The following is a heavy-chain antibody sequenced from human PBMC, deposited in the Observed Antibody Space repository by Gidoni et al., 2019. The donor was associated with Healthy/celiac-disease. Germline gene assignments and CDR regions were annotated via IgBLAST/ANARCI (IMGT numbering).Heavy chain of an antibody. D-gene: IGHD2-2*01. CDR2: ISSSSSYI. CDR1: GLPFSSYS. V-gene: IGHV3-21*01. J-gene: IGHJ5*02. Sequence: EVQLVESGGGLVKPGGSLRPSCAASGLPFSSYSMNWVRQAPGKGLEWVSSISSSSSYIYYADSVKGRFTISRDNAKNSLYLQMNSLRAEDTAVYYCARYQMETGWFDPWGQGTLVTVSS. CDR3: ARYQMETGWFDP.